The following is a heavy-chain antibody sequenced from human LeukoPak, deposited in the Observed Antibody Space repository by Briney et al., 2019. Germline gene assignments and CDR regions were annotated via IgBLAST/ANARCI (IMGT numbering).Heavy chain of an antibody. J-gene: IGHJ4*02. Sequence: ASVKVSCKASGYTFTGYYMHWVRQAPGQRLEWLGWINAGNDDTKYSQKFQGRVTITRDTSASTAYMELSSLASDDTSVYYCARNWGYSYGPGDYWGQGTLVTVSS. CDR2: INAGNDDT. D-gene: IGHD5-18*01. CDR3: ARNWGYSYGPGDY. V-gene: IGHV1-3*01. CDR1: GYTFTGYY.